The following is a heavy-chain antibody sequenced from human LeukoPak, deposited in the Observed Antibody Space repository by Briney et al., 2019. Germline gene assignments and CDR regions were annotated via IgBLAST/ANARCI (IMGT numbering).Heavy chain of an antibody. D-gene: IGHD3-3*01. Sequence: SETLSLTCTVSGYSISSGYYWGWLRQPPGKGLEWIGSIYHSGSTYYNPSLKSRVTISVDTSKNQFSLKLSSVTAADTAVYYCARVLREDDAFDIWGQGTMVTVSS. V-gene: IGHV4-38-2*02. CDR3: ARVLREDDAFDI. J-gene: IGHJ3*02. CDR1: GYSISSGYY. CDR2: IYHSGST.